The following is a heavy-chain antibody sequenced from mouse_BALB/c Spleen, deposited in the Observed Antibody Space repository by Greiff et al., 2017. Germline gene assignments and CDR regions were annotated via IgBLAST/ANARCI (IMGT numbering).Heavy chain of an antibody. V-gene: IGHV5-12-1*01. J-gene: IGHJ3*01. Sequence: EVKVEESGGGLVKPGGSLKLSCAASGFAFSSYDMSWVRQTPEKRLEWVAYISSGGGSTYYPDTVKGRFTISRDNAKNTLYLQMSSLKSEDTAMYYCARPFAYWGQGTLVTVSA. CDR1: GFAFSSYD. CDR3: ARPFAY. CDR2: ISSGGGST.